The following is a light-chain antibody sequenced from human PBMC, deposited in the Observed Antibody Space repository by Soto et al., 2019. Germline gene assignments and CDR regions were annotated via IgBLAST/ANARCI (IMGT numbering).Light chain of an antibody. Sequence: DIVMTQSPDSLAVCLGERATINCKTRQSVLYSSNNKNYLAWYQQKPGQPPKLLIYWASTRESGVPDRFSGSGSGTDFTLTISSLQAEDVAVYYCQQYYSTPPVTFGGGTKVEIK. CDR1: QSVLYSSNNKNY. J-gene: IGKJ4*01. CDR2: WAS. V-gene: IGKV4-1*01. CDR3: QQYYSTPPVT.